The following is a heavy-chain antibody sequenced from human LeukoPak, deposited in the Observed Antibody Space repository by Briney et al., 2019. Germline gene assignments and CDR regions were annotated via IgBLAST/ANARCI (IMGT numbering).Heavy chain of an antibody. CDR2: VIPMFGTG. CDR3: AREHDFLIGYSFDY. V-gene: IGHV1-69*05. J-gene: IGHJ4*02. Sequence: SAKVSCKASGGTFSSYAINWVRQAPGQALEWMGRVIPMFGTGDYAEKFQGRVTITRDTSASTAYMELSSLRSEDTAVYYCAREHDFLIGYSFDYWGQGTLVTVSS. D-gene: IGHD3-3*01. CDR1: GGTFSSYA.